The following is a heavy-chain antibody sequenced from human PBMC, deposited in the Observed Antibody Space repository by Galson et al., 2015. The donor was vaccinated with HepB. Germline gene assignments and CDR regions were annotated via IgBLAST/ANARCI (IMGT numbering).Heavy chain of an antibody. J-gene: IGHJ5*02. CDR2: INHRGGS. D-gene: IGHD3-10*01. Sequence: SETLSLTCAVYGGSFSGYYWSWIRQPPGKGLEWIGEINHRGGSNYNPSLESRVTMSVDTSRGQFSLKLSSMTAADMAMYYCTRRNYFGSGSYHNWLDPWGQGTLVSVSS. CDR1: GGSFSGYY. V-gene: IGHV4-34*01. CDR3: TRRNYFGSGSYHNWLDP.